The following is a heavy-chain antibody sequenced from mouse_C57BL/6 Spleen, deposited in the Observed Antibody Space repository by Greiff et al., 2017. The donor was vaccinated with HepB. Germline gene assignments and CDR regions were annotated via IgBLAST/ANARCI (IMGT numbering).Heavy chain of an antibody. CDR1: GYTFTDYY. D-gene: IGHD2-14*01. CDR2: IYPGSGNT. V-gene: IGHV1-76*01. Sequence: VQLQQSGAELVRPGASVKLSCKASGYTFTDYYINWVKQRPGQGLEWIARIYPGSGNTYYNEKFKGKATLTAEKSSSTAYMQLSSLTSEASAVYCGARDGRWYHRNFDVWGTGTTVTVSS. CDR3: ARDGRWYHRNFDV. J-gene: IGHJ1*03.